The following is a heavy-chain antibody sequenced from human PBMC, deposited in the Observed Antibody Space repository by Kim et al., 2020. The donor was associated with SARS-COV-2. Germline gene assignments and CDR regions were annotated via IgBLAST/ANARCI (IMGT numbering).Heavy chain of an antibody. CDR1: GFTFDDYA. CDR3: AKDDVAYYDNNAYLTT. CDR2: IAWNSGGI. Sequence: GGSLRLSCTASGFTFDDYAMHWVRQAPGKGLEWVSAIAWNSGGIVYADSVKGRFTVSRDNAKNSLYLQMNSLRPEDTAFYYCAKDDVAYYDNNAYLTTWGQGTLVTVSS. D-gene: IGHD3-22*01. J-gene: IGHJ4*02. V-gene: IGHV3-9*01.